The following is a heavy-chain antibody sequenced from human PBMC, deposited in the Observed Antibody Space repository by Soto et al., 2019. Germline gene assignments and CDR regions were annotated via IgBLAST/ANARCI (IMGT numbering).Heavy chain of an antibody. D-gene: IGHD1-26*01. J-gene: IGHJ6*03. Sequence: VQLVESGGGVVQPGRSLRLSCAASGFTFTTYAMHWVRQAPGKGLEWVAFISGDGSYEFFADSVKGRFTISRDNSKNTVELQINSLRPEDTAVYYCAREATGTANMDVWGKGTTVTVSS. CDR3: AREATGTANMDV. V-gene: IGHV3-30*03. CDR2: ISGDGSYE. CDR1: GFTFTTYA.